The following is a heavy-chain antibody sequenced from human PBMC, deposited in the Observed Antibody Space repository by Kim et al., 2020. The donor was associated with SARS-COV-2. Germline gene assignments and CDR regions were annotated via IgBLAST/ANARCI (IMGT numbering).Heavy chain of an antibody. V-gene: IGHV4-59*01. CDR2: IHSSGRA. J-gene: IGHJ4*02. D-gene: IGHD6-19*01. Sequence: SETLSLTCNVSGDSLIDFFWSWIRQPPGRRLEWLGYIHSSGRANYNPSVKSRVTLSVDTSTSQSSLNLISVTAADTAIYYCARGNGWHLFWGQGTLVTVS. CDR3: ARGNGWHLF. CDR1: GDSLIDFF.